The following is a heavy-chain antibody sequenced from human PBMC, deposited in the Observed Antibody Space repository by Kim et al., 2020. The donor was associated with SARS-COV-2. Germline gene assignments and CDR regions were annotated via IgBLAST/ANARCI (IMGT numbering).Heavy chain of an antibody. CDR1: GGSFSGYY. D-gene: IGHD3-22*01. CDR2: INHSGST. J-gene: IGHJ6*01. CDR3: ARGVSGITMIVVVKPYYYG. V-gene: IGHV4-34*01. Sequence: SETLSLTCAVYGGSFSGYYWSWIRQPPGKGLEWIGEINHSGSTNYNPSLKSRVTISVDTSKNQFSLKLSSVTAADTAVYYCARGVSGITMIVVVKPYYYG.